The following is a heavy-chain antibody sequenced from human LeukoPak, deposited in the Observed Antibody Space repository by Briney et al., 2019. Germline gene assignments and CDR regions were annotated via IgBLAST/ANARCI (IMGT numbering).Heavy chain of an antibody. D-gene: IGHD6-13*01. CDR1: GYTFTGYY. J-gene: IGHJ4*02. Sequence: ASVKVSCKASGYTFTGYYMHWVRQAPGQGLEWMGIINPSGGSTSYAQKFQGRVTMTRDTSTSTVYMELSSLRSEDTAVYYCARGRGEAAAGRVYFYWGQGTLVTVSS. CDR2: INPSGGST. CDR3: ARGRGEAAAGRVYFY. V-gene: IGHV1-46*01.